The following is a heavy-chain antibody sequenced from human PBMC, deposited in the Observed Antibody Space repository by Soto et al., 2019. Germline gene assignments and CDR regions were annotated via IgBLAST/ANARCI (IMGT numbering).Heavy chain of an antibody. Sequence: SETLSLTCTVSGGSISSSSYYWGWIRQPPGKGLEWIGGIYYRGGTYYNPSLKSRVTTSVDTSKNQFSLKLSSVTAADTAVYYCARQAYYGSGSYFFFPYWFDPWGQGTLVTVSS. D-gene: IGHD3-10*01. V-gene: IGHV4-39*01. CDR3: ARQAYYGSGSYFFFPYWFDP. CDR2: IYYRGGT. J-gene: IGHJ5*02. CDR1: GGSISSSSYY.